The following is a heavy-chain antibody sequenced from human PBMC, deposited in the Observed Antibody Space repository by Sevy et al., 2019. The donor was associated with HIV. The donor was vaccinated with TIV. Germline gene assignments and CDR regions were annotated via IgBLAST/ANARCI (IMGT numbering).Heavy chain of an antibody. D-gene: IGHD3-3*01. V-gene: IGHV1-69*13. J-gene: IGHJ6*02. CDR2: IIPIFGTA. CDR1: GGTFSSYA. Sequence: ASVKVSCKASGGTFSSYAISWVRQAPGQGLEWMGGIIPIFGTANYAQTFQGRVTITADESTSTAYMELSSLRFEDTAVYYGARTYYDFWSGYYNYYYYGMDVWGQGTTVTVSS. CDR3: ARTYYDFWSGYYNYYYYGMDV.